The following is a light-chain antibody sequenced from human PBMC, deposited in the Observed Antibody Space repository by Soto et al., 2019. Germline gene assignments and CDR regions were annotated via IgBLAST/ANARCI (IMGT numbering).Light chain of an antibody. CDR1: SSDVGGYNY. CDR2: EVS. Sequence: QSALTQPPSASGSPGQSVTISCTGTSSDVGGYNYVSWYHQHPGKAPKLMIYEVSKRRSGVPDRFSGSKSGNTASLTVSGLQAEDEADYYCSSYAGSNNFVVFGGGTQLTVL. V-gene: IGLV2-8*01. CDR3: SSYAGSNNFVV. J-gene: IGLJ2*01.